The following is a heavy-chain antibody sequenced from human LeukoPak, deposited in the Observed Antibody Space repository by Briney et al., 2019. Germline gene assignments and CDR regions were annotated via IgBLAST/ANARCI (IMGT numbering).Heavy chain of an antibody. J-gene: IGHJ5*02. V-gene: IGHV1-18*01. CDR3: ARDFFCSGGSCSSRWFDP. CDR1: GYTFTSYG. Sequence: GASVKVSCKASGYTFTSYGISWVRQAPGQGLEWMGWISAYNGNTNYAQKLQGRVTMTTDTSTSTAYMELRSLRSDDTAVYYCARDFFCSGGSCSSRWFDPWGQGTLVTVSS. D-gene: IGHD2-15*01. CDR2: ISAYNGNT.